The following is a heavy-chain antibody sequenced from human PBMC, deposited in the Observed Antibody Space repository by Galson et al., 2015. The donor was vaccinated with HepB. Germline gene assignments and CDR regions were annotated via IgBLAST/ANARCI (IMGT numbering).Heavy chain of an antibody. CDR3: ARAPHYYDSSGYYPSALDY. D-gene: IGHD3-22*01. Sequence: LRLSCAASGFRFTDYGMHWVRQAPGKALEWVAVVWSDGSNKNYGDSVKGRFTISRDNSNNTLYLQMNSLRVEDTAVYYYARAPHYYDSSGYYPSALDYWGQGTLVTVSS. CDR2: VWSDGSNK. V-gene: IGHV3-33*01. J-gene: IGHJ4*02. CDR1: GFRFTDYG.